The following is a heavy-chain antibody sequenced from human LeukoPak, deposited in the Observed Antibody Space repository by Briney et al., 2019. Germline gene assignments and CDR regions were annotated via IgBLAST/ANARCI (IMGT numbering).Heavy chain of an antibody. V-gene: IGHV3-21*01. J-gene: IGHJ3*02. CDR2: ISSSSSYI. CDR1: GFTFSSYS. D-gene: IGHD3-16*01. CDR3: ATFAASDAFDI. Sequence: PGGSLRLSCAASGFTFSSYSMNWVRQAPGKGLEWVSSISSSSSYIYYADSVKGRFAISRDNAKNSLYLQMNSLRAEDTAVYYCATFAASDAFDIWGQGTMVTVSS.